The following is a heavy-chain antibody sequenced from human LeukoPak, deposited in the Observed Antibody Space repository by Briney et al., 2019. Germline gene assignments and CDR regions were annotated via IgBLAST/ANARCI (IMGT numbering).Heavy chain of an antibody. J-gene: IGHJ4*02. V-gene: IGHV3-53*01. D-gene: IGHD5-18*01. CDR2: LYSGGAT. CDR3: ARGKVERGYSYVYFDY. CDR1: GFSVSDNY. Sequence: GGSLRLSCAASGFSVSDNYMTWVRQAPGKGLEWVSVLYSGGATYYADSVKGRFTISRDNPKNTLYLQMNSLRAEDTAVYYCARGKVERGYSYVYFDYWGQGTRVTVSS.